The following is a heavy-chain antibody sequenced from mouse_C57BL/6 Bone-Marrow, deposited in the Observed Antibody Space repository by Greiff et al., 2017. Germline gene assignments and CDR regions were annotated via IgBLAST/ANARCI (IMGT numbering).Heavy chain of an antibody. J-gene: IGHJ2*01. Sequence: VQLQQSGPELVKPGASVKISCKASGYTFTDYYMNWVKQSHGKSLEWIGDINPNNGGTSYNQKFKGKATLTVDKSSSPAYMELRSLTSEDSAVYYCARNVFITTVVATWDFDYWGQGTTLTVSS. V-gene: IGHV1-26*01. CDR3: ARNVFITTVVATWDFDY. CDR1: GYTFTDYY. CDR2: INPNNGGT. D-gene: IGHD1-1*01.